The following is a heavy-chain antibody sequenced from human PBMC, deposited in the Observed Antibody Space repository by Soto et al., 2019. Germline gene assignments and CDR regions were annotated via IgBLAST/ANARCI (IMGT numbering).Heavy chain of an antibody. V-gene: IGHV4-59*01. CDR2: NYHSGAT. Sequence: SETLSLTCAVSGVTISTYYCSWIRQPPGKGLEWIGYNYHSGATNYNPSLKSRVTISVDTSKNQFSLRLTSVTAADTAIYYCVREAYIGYGHAIDHWGQGTLVTVSS. D-gene: IGHD5-12*01. CDR1: GVTISTYY. J-gene: IGHJ4*02. CDR3: VREAYIGYGHAIDH.